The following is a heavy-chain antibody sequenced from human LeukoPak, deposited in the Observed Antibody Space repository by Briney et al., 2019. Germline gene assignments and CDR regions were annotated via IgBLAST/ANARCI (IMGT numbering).Heavy chain of an antibody. D-gene: IGHD5-24*01. CDR2: VYYSGSTNY. CDR3: AREMATIRYYFDY. CDR1: GGSISSYY. J-gene: IGHJ4*02. V-gene: IGHV4-59*01. Sequence: SETLSLTCSVSGGSISSYYWSWVRQPPGKGLEWIGHVYYSGSTNYNYNPSLKSRVTISVDTSKNQFSLKLSSVTAADTAMYYCAREMATIRYYFDYWGQGTLVTVSS.